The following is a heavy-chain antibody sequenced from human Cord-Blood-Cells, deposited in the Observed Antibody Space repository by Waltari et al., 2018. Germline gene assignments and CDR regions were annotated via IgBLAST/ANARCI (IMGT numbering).Heavy chain of an antibody. V-gene: IGHV3-7*01. J-gene: IGHJ4*02. CDR2: IKQDGSEK. CDR3: ARDFSSSWYYFDY. Sequence: EVQLVESGGGLVQPGGSLRLSCAASGFTFSSYWMSWVRRAPGKGLEGVANIKQDGSEKYYVDSVKGRFTISRDNAKNSLHLQMNSLRAEDTAVYYCARDFSSSWYYFDYWGQGTLVTVSS. CDR1: GFTFSSYW. D-gene: IGHD6-13*01.